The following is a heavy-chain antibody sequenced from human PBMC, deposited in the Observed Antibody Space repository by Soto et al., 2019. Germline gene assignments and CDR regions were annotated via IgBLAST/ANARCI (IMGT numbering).Heavy chain of an antibody. J-gene: IGHJ3*02. CDR2: INHSGST. Sequence: SETLSLTCAVYGGSFSGYYWSWIRQPPGKGLEWIGEINHSGSTNYNPSLKGRVTISVDTATNQFSLTLSSVTAADTAVYYCARGPNWGVVVISAFDIWGQGTMVTVSS. CDR1: GGSFSGYY. D-gene: IGHD3-22*01. V-gene: IGHV4-34*01. CDR3: ARGPNWGVVVISAFDI.